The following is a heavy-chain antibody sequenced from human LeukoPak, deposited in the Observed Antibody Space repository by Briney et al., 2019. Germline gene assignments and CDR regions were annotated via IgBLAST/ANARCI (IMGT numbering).Heavy chain of an antibody. D-gene: IGHD2-21*02. Sequence: GGSLRLSCAASGFTFSSYGMHWVRQAPGKGLEWVAFIRYDGSNKYYADSVKGRFTISRDNSKNTLYLQMNSLRAEDTAVYYCAKDRENDIVVVTAIPGDFDIWGQGTMVTVSS. J-gene: IGHJ3*02. V-gene: IGHV3-30*02. CDR2: IRYDGSNK. CDR3: AKDRENDIVVVTAIPGDFDI. CDR1: GFTFSSYG.